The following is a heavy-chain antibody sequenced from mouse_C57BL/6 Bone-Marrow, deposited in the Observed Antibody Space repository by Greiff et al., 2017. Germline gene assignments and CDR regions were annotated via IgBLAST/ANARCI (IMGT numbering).Heavy chain of an antibody. CDR2: ISDGGSYT. Sequence: EVKLVESGGGLVKPGGSLKLSCAASGFTFSSYAMSWVRQTPEKRLEWVATISDGGSYTYYPDNVKDRFTISRDNAKNNLYLQMSHLKSEDTAMYYCAREGAYWGQGTLVTVSA. CDR3: AREGAY. CDR1: GFTFSSYA. J-gene: IGHJ3*01. V-gene: IGHV5-4*01.